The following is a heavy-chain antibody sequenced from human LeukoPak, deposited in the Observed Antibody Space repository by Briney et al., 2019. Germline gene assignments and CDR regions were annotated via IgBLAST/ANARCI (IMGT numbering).Heavy chain of an antibody. CDR1: VFTFDDYA. Sequence: GRSLRLSCAASVFTFDDYAMHWVRQAPGKGLEWVSGISWNSGSIGYADSVKGRFTISRDNAKNSLYLQMNSLRAEDTALYYCAKIPGDGYNSGFDYWGQGTLATVSS. D-gene: IGHD5-24*01. V-gene: IGHV3-9*01. CDR3: AKIPGDGYNSGFDY. J-gene: IGHJ4*02. CDR2: ISWNSGSI.